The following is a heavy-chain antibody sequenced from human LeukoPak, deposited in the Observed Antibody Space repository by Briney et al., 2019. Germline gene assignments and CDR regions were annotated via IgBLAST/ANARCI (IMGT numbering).Heavy chain of an antibody. J-gene: IGHJ3*02. D-gene: IGHD3-22*01. Sequence: PSETLSLTCTVSGGSISSYYWSWIRQPPGKGLEWIGYIYYSGSTNYNPSLKSRVTISVDASKNQFSLKLSSVTAADTAVYYCARVGYYDSSGYYPSDAFDIWGQGTMVTVSS. CDR1: GGSISSYY. CDR2: IYYSGST. V-gene: IGHV4-59*01. CDR3: ARVGYYDSSGYYPSDAFDI.